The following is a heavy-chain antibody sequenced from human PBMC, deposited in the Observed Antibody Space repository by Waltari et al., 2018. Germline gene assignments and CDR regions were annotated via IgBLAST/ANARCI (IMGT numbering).Heavy chain of an antibody. CDR2: INHSGST. CDR3: ARRIAPRPSMDV. D-gene: IGHD6-6*01. J-gene: IGHJ6*03. V-gene: IGHV4-34*01. Sequence: QVQLQQWGAGLLKPSEPLSLPCAVYGGSFSVYSGRGIRQPPGRGREWIGEINHSGSTNYNPSLKSRVTISVDTSKNQFSLKLSSVTAADTAVYYCARRIAPRPSMDVWGKGTAVTVSS. CDR1: GGSFSVYS.